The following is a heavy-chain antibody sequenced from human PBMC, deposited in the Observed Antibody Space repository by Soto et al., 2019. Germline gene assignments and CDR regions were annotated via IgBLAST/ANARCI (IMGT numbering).Heavy chain of an antibody. D-gene: IGHD3-10*01. J-gene: IGHJ4*02. V-gene: IGHV3-7*01. CDR3: ARGSVLLWFGAFGY. CDR1: GFTFSSYW. Sequence: EVQLVDSGGGLVQHGGSLRISCAASGFTFSSYWMSWVRQAPGKGLEWVANIKQDGSEKYYVDAVKGRFTISRDNAKNSLYLQMNSLRAEDTAVYYCARGSVLLWFGAFGYWGQGTLVTVSS. CDR2: IKQDGSEK.